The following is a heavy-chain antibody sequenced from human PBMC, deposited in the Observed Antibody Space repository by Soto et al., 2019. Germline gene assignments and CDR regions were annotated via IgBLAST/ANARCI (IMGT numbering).Heavy chain of an antibody. Sequence: ASVKVSCKASGYTFTSYGISWVRQAPGQWLEWMGWISAYNGNTNYAQKLQGRVTMTTDTSTSTAYMELRSLRSDDTAVYYCARDWPGYYDSSGYIFDYWGQGTLVTVPQ. CDR3: ARDWPGYYDSSGYIFDY. J-gene: IGHJ4*02. CDR1: GYTFTSYG. CDR2: ISAYNGNT. D-gene: IGHD3-22*01. V-gene: IGHV1-18*01.